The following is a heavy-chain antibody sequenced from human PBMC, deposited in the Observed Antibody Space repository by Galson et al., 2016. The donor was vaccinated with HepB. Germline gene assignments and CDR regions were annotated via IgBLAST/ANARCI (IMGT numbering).Heavy chain of an antibody. Sequence: SLRLSCAASGFTLGGYSMNWVRQAPGKGLEWVSSISSSSNYKYQSDSLKGRFTISRDNAKKPLYLQRNILRAEDAAVFYCARLDDYTSAYDQWGRGTLVTVSS. J-gene: IGHJ4*02. CDR2: ISSSSNYK. CDR3: ARLDDYTSAYDQ. CDR1: GFTLGGYS. V-gene: IGHV3-21*01. D-gene: IGHD5-24*01.